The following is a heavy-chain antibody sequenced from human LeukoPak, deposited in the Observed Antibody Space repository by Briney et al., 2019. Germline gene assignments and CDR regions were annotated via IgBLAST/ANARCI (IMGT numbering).Heavy chain of an antibody. CDR1: GYTFTSYG. CDR3: ARDGPAETYYYYYMDV. CDR2: ISAYNGNT. V-gene: IGHV1-18*01. Sequence: ASVKVSCKASGYTFTSYGISWVRQAPGQGLEWMGWISAYNGNTNYAQKLQGRVTMTTDTSTSTAYMELRSPRSDDTAVYYCARDGPAETYYYYYMDVWGKGTAVTVSS. J-gene: IGHJ6*03.